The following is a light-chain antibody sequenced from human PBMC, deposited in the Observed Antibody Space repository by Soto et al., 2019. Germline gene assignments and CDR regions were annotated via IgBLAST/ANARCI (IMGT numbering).Light chain of an antibody. Sequence: QSVLTQPPSASGTPGQRVTISCSGSSSNIGSNTVNWYQQLPGTAPKLLIYSDNQRPSGVPDRFSGSKSGTSASLAISGLQAEDEADYYCQACDGSLNGGVFGGGTKLTVL. CDR3: QACDGSLNGGV. CDR1: SSNIGSNT. CDR2: SDN. J-gene: IGLJ3*02. V-gene: IGLV1-44*01.